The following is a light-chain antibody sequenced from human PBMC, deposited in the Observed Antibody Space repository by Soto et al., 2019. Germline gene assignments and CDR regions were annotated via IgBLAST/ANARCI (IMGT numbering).Light chain of an antibody. J-gene: IGKJ4*01. CDR2: GTS. Sequence: EVVLTQSPGTLSLSRGERATLSCRASERIYSAYLGWYQQKPGQAPRLLIYGTSSRATGIPDRFSGSGSGTDFTLTISRLEPEDFAVYYCQQYGNSPRGTFGGGTKVDIK. CDR1: ERIYSAY. V-gene: IGKV3-20*01. CDR3: QQYGNSPRGT.